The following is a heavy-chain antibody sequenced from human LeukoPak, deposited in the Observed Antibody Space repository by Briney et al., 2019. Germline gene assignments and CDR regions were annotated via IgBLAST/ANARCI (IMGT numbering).Heavy chain of an antibody. V-gene: IGHV3-21*01. J-gene: IGHJ4*02. CDR1: GFTFDDYA. CDR3: ARDAPITGTPDY. D-gene: IGHD1-20*01. CDR2: ISSSSSYI. Sequence: PGRSLRLSCAASGFTFDDYAMHWVRQAPGKGLEWVSSISSSSSYIYYADSVKGRFTISRDNAKNSLYLQMNSLRAEDTAVYYCARDAPITGTPDYWGQGTLVTVSS.